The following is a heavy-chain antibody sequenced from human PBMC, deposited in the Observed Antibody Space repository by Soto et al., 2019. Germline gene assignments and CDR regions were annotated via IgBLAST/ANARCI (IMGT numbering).Heavy chain of an antibody. J-gene: IGHJ4*02. Sequence: SETLSLTCTVSGGSISSGDYYWSWIRQPPGKGLEWIGYIYYSGSTYYNPSLKSRVTISVDTSKNQFSLKLSSVTAADTAVYYCATDLSGYSYGVLDYWGQGTLVTVSS. V-gene: IGHV4-30-4*01. CDR2: IYYSGST. D-gene: IGHD5-18*01. CDR1: GGSISSGDYY. CDR3: ATDLSGYSYGVLDY.